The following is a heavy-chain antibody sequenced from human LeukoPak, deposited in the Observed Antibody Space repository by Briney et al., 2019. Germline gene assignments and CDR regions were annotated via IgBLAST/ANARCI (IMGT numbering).Heavy chain of an antibody. CDR1: GGTFSSYA. CDR3: ARVGDGYNSGWGPFDY. J-gene: IGHJ4*02. Sequence: GSSVKVSCKASGGTFSSYAISWVRQAPGQGLEWMGGIIPIFGTATYAQKFQGRVTMTTDESTSTAYMELSSLRSEDTAVYSCARVGDGYNSGWGPFDYWGQGTLVTVSS. CDR2: IIPIFGTA. V-gene: IGHV1-69*05. D-gene: IGHD5-24*01.